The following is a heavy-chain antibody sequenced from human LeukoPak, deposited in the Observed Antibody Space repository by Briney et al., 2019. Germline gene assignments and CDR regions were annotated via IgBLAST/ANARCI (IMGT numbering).Heavy chain of an antibody. V-gene: IGHV3-23*01. J-gene: IGHJ6*03. D-gene: IGHD3-9*01. CDR1: GFTFSNYW. CDR2: ISGSGGST. Sequence: GGSLRLSCEVSGFTFSNYWMMWVRQAPGKGLEWVSAISGSGGSTYYADSVKGRFTISRDNSKNTLYLQMNSLRAEDTAVYYCAKSVKNYDILTGYYIGWEYYYYYMDVWGKGTTVTVSS. CDR3: AKSVKNYDILTGYYIGWEYYYYYMDV.